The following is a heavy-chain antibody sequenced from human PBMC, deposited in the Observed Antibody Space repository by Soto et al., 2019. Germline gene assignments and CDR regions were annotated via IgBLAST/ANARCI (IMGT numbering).Heavy chain of an antibody. J-gene: IGHJ4*02. V-gene: IGHV4-34*01. CDR1: GGSFSGYY. CDR2: INHSGST. Sequence: SETLSLTCAVYGGSFSGYYWSWFRQPPGKGLEWIGEINHSGSTNYNPSLKSRVTISVDTSKNQFSLKLSSVTAADTAVYYCARDSIYYFDDWGQGTRVTVSS. D-gene: IGHD4-4*01. CDR3: ARDSIYYFDD.